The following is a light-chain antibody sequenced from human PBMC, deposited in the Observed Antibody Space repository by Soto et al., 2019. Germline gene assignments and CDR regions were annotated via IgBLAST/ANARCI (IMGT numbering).Light chain of an antibody. CDR3: MQALQTEWT. V-gene: IGKV2-28*01. J-gene: IGKJ1*01. CDR1: QSLLHSNGYNY. CDR2: LGS. Sequence: DIVMTQSPLSLPVTPGEPASISCRSSQSLLHSNGYNYLDWYLQKPGQSPQLLIYLGSNRASGVPDRFSGSGSGTDFTLKISXVEAEDVGVYYCMQALQTEWTFGQGTKV.